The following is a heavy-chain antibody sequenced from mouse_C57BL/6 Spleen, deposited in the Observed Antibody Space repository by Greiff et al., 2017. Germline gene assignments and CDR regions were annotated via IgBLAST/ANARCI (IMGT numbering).Heavy chain of an antibody. Sequence: VQLQQSGPELVKPGASVKISCKASGYSFTGYYMHWVKQSHGNILDWIGYIYPYNGVSSYNQKFKGKATLTVDKSSSTAYMELRSLTSEDSAVYYWARSGSNYVYWYFDVWGTGTTVTVSS. CDR3: ARSGSNYVYWYFDV. D-gene: IGHD2-5*01. V-gene: IGHV1-31*01. CDR2: IYPYNGVS. CDR1: GYSFTGYY. J-gene: IGHJ1*03.